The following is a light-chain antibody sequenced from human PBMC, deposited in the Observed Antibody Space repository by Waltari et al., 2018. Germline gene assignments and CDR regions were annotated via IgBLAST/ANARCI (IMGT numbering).Light chain of an antibody. Sequence: QSALTQPASVSGSPGQSITISCTGTSSDVVSYNLVSCDQQHPGRAPKRLTYADSKRPAGVSERFSGAKSGTTASLTISGLQAEDEADYYCSSYAGFSTVVFGGGTKLTVL. CDR3: SSYAGFSTVV. CDR1: SSDVVSYNL. J-gene: IGLJ2*01. CDR2: ADS. V-gene: IGLV2-23*01.